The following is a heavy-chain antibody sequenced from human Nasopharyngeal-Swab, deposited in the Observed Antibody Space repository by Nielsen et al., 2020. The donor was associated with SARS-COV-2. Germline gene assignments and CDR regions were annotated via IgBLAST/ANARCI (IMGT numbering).Heavy chain of an antibody. CDR3: AKDMRIAAAFDY. D-gene: IGHD6-13*01. V-gene: IGHV3-9*01. CDR2: ISWNSGSI. Sequence: WIRQRPGKGLEWVSGISWNSGSIGYADSVKGRFTISRDNAKNSLYLQMNSLRAEDTALYYCAKDMRIAAAFDYWGQGTLVTVSS. J-gene: IGHJ4*02.